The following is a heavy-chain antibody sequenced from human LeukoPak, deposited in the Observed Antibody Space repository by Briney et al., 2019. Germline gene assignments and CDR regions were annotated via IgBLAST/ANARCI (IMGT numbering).Heavy chain of an antibody. V-gene: IGHV1-18*01. CDR2: ISAYNGNT. CDR1: GYTFTSYG. CDR3: AGTWIQLWAYHRYSIDY. J-gene: IGHJ4*02. D-gene: IGHD5-18*01. Sequence: ASVKVSCKASGYTFTSYGISWVRQAPGQGLEWMGWISAYNGNTNYAQKLQGRVTMTTDTSTSTAYMELRSLRSDDTAVYYCAGTWIQLWAYHRYSIDYWGQGTLVTVSS.